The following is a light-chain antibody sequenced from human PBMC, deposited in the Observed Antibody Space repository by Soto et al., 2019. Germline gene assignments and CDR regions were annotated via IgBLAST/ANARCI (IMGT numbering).Light chain of an antibody. CDR1: QDISRW. V-gene: IGKV1-12*01. CDR3: QQADTFPYT. CDR2: GAS. J-gene: IGKJ2*01. Sequence: DIQMTQSPSSVSASVGDRVTITCRASQDISRWLAWYQLRPGSPPKLLIFGASSFQTGVPPRFSASGSGTHYTLTISSLQPEDFATYYCQQADTFPYTFGQGTKLEIK.